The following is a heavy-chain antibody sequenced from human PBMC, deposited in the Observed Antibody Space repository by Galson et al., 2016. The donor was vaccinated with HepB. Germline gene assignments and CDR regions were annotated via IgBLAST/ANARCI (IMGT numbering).Heavy chain of an antibody. CDR3: ARGGYDGYEIDY. CDR2: INSDGSRR. J-gene: IGHJ4*02. CDR1: GFAFSSYW. V-gene: IGHV3-74*01. Sequence: SLRLSCAASGFAFSSYWMYWVHQPPGRGLVWVSRINSDGSRRTYADSVKGRFTISRDNARNTLYLQMDSLRAEDTAVYYCARGGYDGYEIDYWGQGTLVSVSS. D-gene: IGHD5-12*01.